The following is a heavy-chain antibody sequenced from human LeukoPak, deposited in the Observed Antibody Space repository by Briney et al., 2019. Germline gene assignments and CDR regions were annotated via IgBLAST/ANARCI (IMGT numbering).Heavy chain of an antibody. CDR1: GFTFSSYG. CDR3: ARDRSYGDYVWDFDY. CDR2: IWYDGSNK. J-gene: IGHJ4*02. Sequence: QPGGSLRLSCAASGFTFSSYGMHWVRQAPGKGLEWVAVIWYDGSNKYYADSVKGRFTISRDNSKNTLYLQMNSLRAEDTAVYYCARDRSYGDYVWDFDYWGQGTLVTVSS. V-gene: IGHV3-33*01. D-gene: IGHD4-17*01.